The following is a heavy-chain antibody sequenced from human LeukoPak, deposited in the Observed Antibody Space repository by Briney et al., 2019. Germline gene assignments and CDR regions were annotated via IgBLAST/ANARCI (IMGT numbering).Heavy chain of an antibody. D-gene: IGHD1-1*01. CDR1: GFTFGNYG. CDR2: IGHFAGDI. Sequence: PGRSLRLSCAASGFTFGNYGMHWVRQASGKGLEWVAFIGHFAGDIFYADSVKGRFNISRDDAKDSVYLQMNSLRVDDTAVYFCARDPYTGSMFDYWGHGTLVTVSS. V-gene: IGHV3-21*01. CDR3: ARDPYTGSMFDY. J-gene: IGHJ4*01.